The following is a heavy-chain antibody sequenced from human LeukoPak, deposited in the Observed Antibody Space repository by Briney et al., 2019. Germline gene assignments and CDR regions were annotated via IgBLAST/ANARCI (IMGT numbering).Heavy chain of an antibody. CDR3: ARGTVTHYFDY. J-gene: IGHJ4*02. Sequence: PGGSLRLSCAASGFTFSSYWMHWVRQAPGKGLAWVSRINSDGSTNYADSVKGRFTISRDNAKNTLYLQMNSLRAEDMAVYYCARGTVTHYFDYWGQGALVTVSS. CDR2: INSDGST. CDR1: GFTFSSYW. V-gene: IGHV3-74*01. D-gene: IGHD4-11*01.